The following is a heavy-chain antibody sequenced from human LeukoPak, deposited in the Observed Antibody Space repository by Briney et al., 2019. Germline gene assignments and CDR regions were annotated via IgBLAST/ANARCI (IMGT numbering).Heavy chain of an antibody. CDR1: GFTFSSYS. Sequence: GGSLRLSCAASGFTFSSYSMSWVRQAPGKGLEWVANIKQGGTEKYYVDSVKGRFTISRDNAKNSLYLQMSSLRAEDTAVYYCARGSGWYGYWGQGTLVTVSS. D-gene: IGHD6-19*01. CDR2: IKQGGTEK. J-gene: IGHJ4*02. CDR3: ARGSGWYGY. V-gene: IGHV3-7*03.